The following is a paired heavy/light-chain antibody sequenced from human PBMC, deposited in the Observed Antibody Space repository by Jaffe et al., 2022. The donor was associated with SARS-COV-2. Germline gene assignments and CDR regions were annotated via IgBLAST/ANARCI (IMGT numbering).Light chain of an antibody. V-gene: IGLV1-40*01. CDR3: QSYDSSLSGWV. CDR2: ANS. CDR1: SSNLGTGYD. J-gene: IGLJ3*02. Sequence: QSVLTQPPSVSGAPGQRVSISCTGSSSNLGTGYDVHWYQQLPGTAPKLLISANSNRPSGVPDRFSGSKSGTSASLAISGLQAEDEADYYCQSYDSSLSGWVFGGGTRLTVL.
Heavy chain of an antibody. D-gene: IGHD3-9*01. CDR2: VYYSGTT. V-gene: IGHV4-39*01. J-gene: IGHJ2*01. Sequence: QLQLQESGPGLVKPSETLSLTCTVSDGSISSSTYYWGWVRQPPGKGLEWIASVYYSGTTFYNPSLKSRVTISVDKSKNQFSLRLSAVTTADTAVYYCARLRYFGWYFDLWGRGTLVTVSS. CDR1: DGSISSSTYY. CDR3: ARLRYFGWYFDL.